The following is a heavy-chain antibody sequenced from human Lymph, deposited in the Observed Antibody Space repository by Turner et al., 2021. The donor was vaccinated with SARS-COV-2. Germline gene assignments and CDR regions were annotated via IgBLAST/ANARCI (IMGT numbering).Heavy chain of an antibody. Sequence: VQLVQSGAEVKKPGASVKVSCKVSGYTLTEVSIPCVRLAPGKGMGWVGGSDPEDGESIYGQEFQGRVTMTEDTSTDTAYMELSSLRSEDTDVYYCATPKAYWRILAGRYYFDFWGQGTLVTVSS. J-gene: IGHJ4*02. CDR2: SDPEDGES. CDR3: ATPKAYWRILAGRYYFDF. V-gene: IGHV1-24*01. D-gene: IGHD6-19*01. CDR1: GYTLTEVS.